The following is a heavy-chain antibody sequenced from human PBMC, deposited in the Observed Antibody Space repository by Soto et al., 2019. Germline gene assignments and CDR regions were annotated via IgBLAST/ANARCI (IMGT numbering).Heavy chain of an antibody. V-gene: IGHV3-48*03. D-gene: IGHD1-26*01. CDR2: ISSSSRTI. CDR1: GFSFSNYE. CDR3: AREESFVDY. J-gene: IGHJ4*02. Sequence: EVQLVESGGGLVQPGGSLRLSCAASGFSFSNYEMNWVRQAPGKGLEWVSYISSSSRTIYYADSVRGRFTISRDNAKNSVYLQMNSRRAEDTAVYYCAREESFVDYWGQGTLVTVSS.